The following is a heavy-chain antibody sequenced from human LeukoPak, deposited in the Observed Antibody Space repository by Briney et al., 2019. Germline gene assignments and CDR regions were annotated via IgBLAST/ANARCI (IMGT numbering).Heavy chain of an antibody. CDR1: GYTFTGFY. Sequence: ASVKVSCKASGYTFTGFYMHWVRQAPGQGLEWMGWINPNSGGTNYAQKFQGRVTMTRDTSVSTAYMELSRLTSDDTAVYYRARVLGYSSSPRTFDYWGQGTLVTVSS. CDR2: INPNSGGT. V-gene: IGHV1-2*02. CDR3: ARVLGYSSSPRTFDY. J-gene: IGHJ4*02. D-gene: IGHD6-6*01.